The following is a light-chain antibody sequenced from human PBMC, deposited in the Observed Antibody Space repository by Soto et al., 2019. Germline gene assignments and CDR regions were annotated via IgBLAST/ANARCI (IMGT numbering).Light chain of an antibody. Sequence: EIVLTQSPGTLSLSPGERATLSCRASQGINSNYLAWYQQKPGQPPRLLIYVASTRATGIPDRFSGSGSGTDFTLTISRLEPEDFAVFYCQQYDNSLYTFGQGTKLEIK. CDR3: QQYDNSLYT. J-gene: IGKJ2*01. CDR2: VAS. CDR1: QGINSNY. V-gene: IGKV3-20*01.